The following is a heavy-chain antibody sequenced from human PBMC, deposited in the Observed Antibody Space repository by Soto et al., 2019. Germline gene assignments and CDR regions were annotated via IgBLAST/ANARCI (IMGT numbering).Heavy chain of an antibody. CDR3: ARSLGWYAIDY. CDR1: GVSIGSNYY. CDR2: MSHIGSV. J-gene: IGHJ4*02. Sequence: QVLLQESGPGLVLPSGTLSLSCVVSGVSIGSNYYWGWVRQSPGKGLEWLGDMSHIGSVNYNPSLKSRVTISMDKSQNQFSLKLNSVTAADTAVYYCARSLGWYAIDYWGQGTLVIVSS. D-gene: IGHD6-19*01. V-gene: IGHV4-4*02.